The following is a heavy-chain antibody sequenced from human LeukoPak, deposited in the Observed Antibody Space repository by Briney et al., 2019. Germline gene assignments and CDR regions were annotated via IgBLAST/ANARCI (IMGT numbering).Heavy chain of an antibody. CDR2: ISGSGGST. CDR3: TKDKGGTFLQPSFYFDN. J-gene: IGHJ4*02. D-gene: IGHD2/OR15-2a*01. CDR1: GFTFSNYA. V-gene: IGHV3-23*01. Sequence: SGGSLRLSCAASGFTFSNYAMNWVRQAPGKGLEWVSGISGSGGSTSYADSVEGRFTISRDNSKNRLHLQMNGLRVEDTAVYYCTKDKGGTFLQPSFYFDNWGQGTLVIVSS.